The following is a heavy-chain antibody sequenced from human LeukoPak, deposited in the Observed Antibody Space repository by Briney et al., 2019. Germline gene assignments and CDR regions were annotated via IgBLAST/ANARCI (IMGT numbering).Heavy chain of an antibody. D-gene: IGHD6-19*01. CDR3: ASSLHSSGFYYYGMDV. J-gene: IGHJ6*02. V-gene: IGHV3-53*04. CDR2: IYSGGST. CDR1: GFTVSSNY. Sequence: QPGGSLRLSCAASGFTVSSNYMSWVRQAPGKGLEWVSVIYSGGSTYYADSVKGRFTISRHNSKNTLYLQMNSLRAEDTAVYYWASSLHSSGFYYYGMDVWGQGTTVTVSS.